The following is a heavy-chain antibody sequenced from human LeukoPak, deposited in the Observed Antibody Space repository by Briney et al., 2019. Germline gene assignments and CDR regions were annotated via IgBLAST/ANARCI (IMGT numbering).Heavy chain of an antibody. CDR2: IYYNGNT. CDR3: ARLTRRSGNYFDY. J-gene: IGHJ4*02. CDR1: GGSIRTYF. D-gene: IGHD1-1*01. Sequence: KPSETLSLTCTVSGGSIRTYFWNWIRQPPGKGLEWIGYIYYNGNTNYNPSLKSRVTISVDTSKSQFSLKLSSVTAADTAVYYCARLTRRSGNYFDYWGQGTLVTVSS. V-gene: IGHV4-59*01.